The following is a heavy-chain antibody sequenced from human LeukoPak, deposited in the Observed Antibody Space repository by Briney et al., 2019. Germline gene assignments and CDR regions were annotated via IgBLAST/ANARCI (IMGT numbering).Heavy chain of an antibody. CDR1: GFTFSSYS. V-gene: IGHV3-48*01. CDR2: ISSSSSTI. D-gene: IGHD3-3*01. J-gene: IGHJ5*02. Sequence: AGGSLRLSCAASGFTFSSYSMTWVRQAPGKGLEWVSYISSSSSTIYYADSVKGRFTISRDNAKNSLYLQMNSLRAEDTAVYYCARSPYYDFWSALSSWFDPWGQGTLVTVSS. CDR3: ARSPYYDFWSALSSWFDP.